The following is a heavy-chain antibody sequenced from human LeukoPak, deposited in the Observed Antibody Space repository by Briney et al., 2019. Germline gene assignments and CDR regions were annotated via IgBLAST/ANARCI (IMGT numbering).Heavy chain of an antibody. V-gene: IGHV3-9*01. CDR3: TKDQGSSGYDDAFDI. Sequence: PGGSLRLSCAASGFTFDDYAMHWVRQVPGKGLEWVSLISWNSRTIYYADSVKGRFSISRDNAKNSLYLQMNSLRPEDTALYYCTKDQGSSGYDDAFDIWGQGTMVTVSS. CDR2: ISWNSRTI. D-gene: IGHD5-12*01. CDR1: GFTFDDYA. J-gene: IGHJ3*02.